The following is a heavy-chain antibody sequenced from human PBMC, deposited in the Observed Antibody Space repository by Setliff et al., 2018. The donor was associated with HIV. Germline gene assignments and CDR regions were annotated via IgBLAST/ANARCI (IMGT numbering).Heavy chain of an antibody. CDR3: ARNDASGSYYRLDY. CDR2: IIPIFETP. CDR1: GGTFGSYA. D-gene: IGHD3-10*01. V-gene: IGHV1-69*05. J-gene: IGHJ4*02. Sequence: SVKVSCKASGGTFGSYAISWVRQAPGQGLEWLGGIIPIFETPNYAQKFQGRITISTDASTSTAYMELNSLRSEDTAVYYCARNDASGSYYRLDYWGQGTLVTVSS.